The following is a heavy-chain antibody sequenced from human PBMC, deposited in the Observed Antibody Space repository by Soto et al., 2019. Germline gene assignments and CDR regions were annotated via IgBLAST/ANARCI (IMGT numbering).Heavy chain of an antibody. J-gene: IGHJ4*02. CDR3: TRGRGTSGWYADY. CDR1: GFVFGDYA. CDR2: VRSETYGGST. V-gene: IGHV3-49*04. Sequence: GGSLRLSCSASGFVFGDYAVTWVRQAPGRGLEWVGVVRSETYGGSTEYAASVKGRFRISRDDSESIAYLQMTGLKTEDTAVYYCTRGRGTSGWYADYWGKGILVTVSS. D-gene: IGHD6-13*01.